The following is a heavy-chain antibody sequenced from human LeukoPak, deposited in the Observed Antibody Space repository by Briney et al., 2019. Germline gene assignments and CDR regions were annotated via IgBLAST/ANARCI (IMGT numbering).Heavy chain of an antibody. CDR3: ARDLDTSVVGNWFDP. V-gene: IGHV1-46*01. Sequence: ASVKVSCKASGYSFTTYYIHWVRQAPGQGLEWMGIINPSGGGTTYAQKFQGRVTMTRDTSTSTVYMELSSLRSEDAAVYYCARDLDTSVVGNWFDPWGQGTLVTVSS. CDR2: INPSGGGT. J-gene: IGHJ5*02. D-gene: IGHD5-18*01. CDR1: GYSFTTYY.